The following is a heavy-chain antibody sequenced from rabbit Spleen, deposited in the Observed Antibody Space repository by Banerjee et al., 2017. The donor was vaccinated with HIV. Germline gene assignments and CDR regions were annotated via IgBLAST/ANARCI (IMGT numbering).Heavy chain of an antibody. J-gene: IGHJ4*01. V-gene: IGHV1S40*01. Sequence: QSLEESGGDLVKPGGTLTLSCEASGSDFSSDYYICWVRQAPGKGLEWVACAYAGSSDSTYSATWAKGRFTISKTSSTTVTLQMTSLTAADTATYFCAREAESTGDTIDLWGPGTLVTVS. CDR3: AREAESTGDTIDL. CDR1: GSDFSSDYY. D-gene: IGHD7-1*01. CDR2: AYAGSSDST.